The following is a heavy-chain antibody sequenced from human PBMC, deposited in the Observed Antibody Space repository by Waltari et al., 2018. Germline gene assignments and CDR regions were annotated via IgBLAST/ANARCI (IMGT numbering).Heavy chain of an antibody. D-gene: IGHD5-12*01. V-gene: IGHV1-69*13. CDR1: GGTFSSYA. CDR3: AIRPPWTFPEYSGYDGMRFDY. Sequence: QVQLVQSGAEVKKPGSSVKVSCKASGGTFSSYAISWVRQAPGQGREWMGGIIPIFGTANYAQKFQGRVTITADESTSTAYMELSSLRSEDTAVYYCAIRPPWTFPEYSGYDGMRFDYWGQGTLVTVSS. J-gene: IGHJ4*02. CDR2: IIPIFGTA.